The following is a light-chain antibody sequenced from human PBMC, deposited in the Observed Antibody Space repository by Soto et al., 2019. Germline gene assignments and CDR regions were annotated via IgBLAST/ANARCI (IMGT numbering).Light chain of an antibody. J-gene: IGKJ1*01. CDR2: GAS. CDR1: QSVSSNY. Sequence: EIVLTQSPGTLSLSPGERATLSCRATQSVSSNYLAWYQQKSGQAPRLLIYGASSRATGIPDRFSGGGSGTDFTLTITRLEPEDFAVYFCLQYGGLPRTLGQGTKVDIK. CDR3: LQYGGLPRT. V-gene: IGKV3-20*01.